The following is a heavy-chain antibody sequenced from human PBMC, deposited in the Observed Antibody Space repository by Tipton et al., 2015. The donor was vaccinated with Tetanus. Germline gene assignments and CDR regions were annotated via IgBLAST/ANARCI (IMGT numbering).Heavy chain of an antibody. Sequence: TLSLTCTVSGGSISSSSYYWGWIRQPPGKGLEWIGSIYYSGSTYYNPSLKSRVTISVDTSKNQFSLKLSPVTAADTAVYYCARQAPRGYSYGDDYWGQGTLVTVSS. D-gene: IGHD5-18*01. V-gene: IGHV4-39*01. CDR1: GGSISSSSYY. J-gene: IGHJ4*02. CDR2: IYYSGST. CDR3: ARQAPRGYSYGDDY.